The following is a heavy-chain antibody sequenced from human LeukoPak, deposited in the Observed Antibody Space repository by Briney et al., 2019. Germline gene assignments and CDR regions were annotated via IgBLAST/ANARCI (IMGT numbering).Heavy chain of an antibody. Sequence: AGGSLRLSCAASGFTFSSYGMHWVRQAPGKGLEWVAVMWYDGSKDYYADSVKGRFTISRDTSKNTLYLQMNNLRAEDTAVYYCAKDRETYEYTFDYWGQGTLVTVSS. V-gene: IGHV3-33*06. CDR2: MWYDGSKD. CDR1: GFTFSSYG. D-gene: IGHD6-6*01. J-gene: IGHJ4*02. CDR3: AKDRETYEYTFDY.